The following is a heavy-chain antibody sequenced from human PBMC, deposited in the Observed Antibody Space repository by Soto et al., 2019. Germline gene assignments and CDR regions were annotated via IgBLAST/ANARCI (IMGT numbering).Heavy chain of an antibody. CDR2: IIPYYNTL. CDR3: ASGASRWYPYFFDS. D-gene: IGHD6-13*01. J-gene: IGHJ4*02. V-gene: IGHV1-69*01. Sequence: QAQVVQSGAEVRKPGSSVKLSCKASEGTFNSYAIAWVRQAPGQGLEWMGGIIPYYNTLNYAQKFQDRVTFTADDSTTSVYREPSSLRSDDPAVYFCASGASRWYPYFFDSWAQGTLVTVSS. CDR1: EGTFNSYA.